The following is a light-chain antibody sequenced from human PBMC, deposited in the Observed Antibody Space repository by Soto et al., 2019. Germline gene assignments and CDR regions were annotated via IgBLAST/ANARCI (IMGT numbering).Light chain of an antibody. J-gene: IGKJ3*01. Sequence: ETVMTQYPANLSVFQGERATLSCRASESVSGNLAWYQQKRGQAPRLLIYGASTRATGSPARFSGSGLGKDFTLTISRLEPEDFAVYYCQKYGRSPFTFGPGTKVAIK. V-gene: IGKV3-15*01. CDR2: GAS. CDR1: ESVSGN. CDR3: QKYGRSPFT.